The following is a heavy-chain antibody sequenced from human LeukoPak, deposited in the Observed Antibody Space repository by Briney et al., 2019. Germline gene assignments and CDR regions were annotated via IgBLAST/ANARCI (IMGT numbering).Heavy chain of an antibody. Sequence: PGRSLRLSCAASGFTFSRYTIHWVRQAPGKGLEWVALISYDGSNKYYADSVKGRFTISRDNAKNSLYLQMNSLRAEDTAVYYCARDGYKYCSGGSCYPWGYYYYGMDVWGQGTTVTVSS. CDR1: GFTFSRYT. CDR2: ISYDGSNK. V-gene: IGHV3-30-3*01. J-gene: IGHJ6*02. CDR3: ARDGYKYCSGGSCYPWGYYYYGMDV. D-gene: IGHD2-15*01.